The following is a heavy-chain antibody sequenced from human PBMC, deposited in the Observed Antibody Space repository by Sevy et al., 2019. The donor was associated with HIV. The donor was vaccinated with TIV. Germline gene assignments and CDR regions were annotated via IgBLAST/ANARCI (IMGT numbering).Heavy chain of an antibody. V-gene: IGHV4-30-2*01. Sequence: QSQTLSLTCAVSGGSMSSGGYSWSWIRQPRGKGLEWIVYIYHSGSTDYNPSLKSRVTISIDRSKNQFSLKLSSVTAADTAVYYCARALYDFWSGYYQPTFDYWGQGTLVTVSS. CDR3: ARALYDFWSGYYQPTFDY. D-gene: IGHD3-3*01. J-gene: IGHJ4*02. CDR1: GGSMSSGGYS. CDR2: IYHSGST.